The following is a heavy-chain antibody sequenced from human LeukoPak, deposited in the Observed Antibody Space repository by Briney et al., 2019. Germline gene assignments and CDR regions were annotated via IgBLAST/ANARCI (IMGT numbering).Heavy chain of an antibody. CDR1: GYTFTAYY. D-gene: IGHD5-18*01. V-gene: IGHV1-2*06. CDR3: AREGQLWFPLYYYYYYMDV. CDR2: INPKNGDT. Sequence: GASVKVSCKASGYTFTAYYIHWVRQAPGQGLEWMGRINPKNGDTNYAQKFQGRVTMTRDTSISTAYMELSRLRSDDTAVYYCAREGQLWFPLYYYYYYMDVWGKGTTVTVSS. J-gene: IGHJ6*03.